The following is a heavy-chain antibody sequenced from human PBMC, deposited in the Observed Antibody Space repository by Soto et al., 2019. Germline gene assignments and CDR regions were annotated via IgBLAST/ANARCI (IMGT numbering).Heavy chain of an antibody. Sequence: EVQLVESGGGLVKPGGSLRLSCAASGFTFSNAWMNWVPQAPGKGLEWVGRIKSKTDGGTTDYAAPVKGRFTISRDDSKNTLYLQMNSLKTEDTAVYYCTTDGGWGAFWSGYPTDYWGQGTLVTVSS. V-gene: IGHV3-15*07. CDR2: IKSKTDGGTT. J-gene: IGHJ4*02. CDR1: GFTFSNAW. D-gene: IGHD3-3*01. CDR3: TTDGGWGAFWSGYPTDY.